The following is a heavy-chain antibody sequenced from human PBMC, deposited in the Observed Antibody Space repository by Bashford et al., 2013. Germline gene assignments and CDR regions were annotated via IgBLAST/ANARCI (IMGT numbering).Heavy chain of an antibody. D-gene: IGHD1-26*01. CDR3: ARDGPVVGVWNAFDV. Sequence: ASVKVSCKASGYTFSDYYLHWVRQAPGQGLEWMGWINLTLTVVPQRYAEMFQGRVTMTRDTSISTAYMELSSLRSDDTAVYFCARDGPVVGVWNAFDVWGQGTVVTVSS. V-gene: IGHV1-2*02. CDR1: GYTFSDYY. CDR2: INLTLTVVP. J-gene: IGHJ3*01.